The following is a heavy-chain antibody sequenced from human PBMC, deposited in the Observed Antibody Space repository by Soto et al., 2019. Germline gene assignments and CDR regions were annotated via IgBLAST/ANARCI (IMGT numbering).Heavy chain of an antibody. V-gene: IGHV1-2*04. D-gene: IGHD3-16*01. CDR2: INPNSGGT. CDR3: ARGRGKDAFDI. J-gene: IGHJ3*02. CDR1: RYTFTGYY. Sequence: ASVKASCKASRYTFTGYYIHWVRQAPGQGLEWMGWINPNSGGTNYAQKFQGWVTMTRDTSISTAYMELSRLRSDDTAVYYCARGRGKDAFDIWGQGTMVTVSS.